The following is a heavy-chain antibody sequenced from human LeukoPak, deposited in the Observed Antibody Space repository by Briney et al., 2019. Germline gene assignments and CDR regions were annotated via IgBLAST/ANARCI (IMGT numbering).Heavy chain of an antibody. V-gene: IGHV4-39*01. CDR3: ARLDYDFWSGDHDY. CDR2: IYYSGSA. CDR1: GGSISSSSYY. J-gene: IGHJ4*02. D-gene: IGHD3-3*01. Sequence: SETLSLTCTVSGGSISSSSYYWGWIRQPPGKGLEWIGSIYYSGSAYYNPPLKSRLTISIDTSKNQFSLKLTSVTAADTAVYYCARLDYDFWSGDHDYWGQGTLVTVSS.